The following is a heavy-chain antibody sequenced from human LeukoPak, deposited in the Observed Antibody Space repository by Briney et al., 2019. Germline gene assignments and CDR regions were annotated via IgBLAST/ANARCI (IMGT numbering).Heavy chain of an antibody. J-gene: IGHJ5*02. CDR3: AKGLRITNYYDSSGYPNWFDP. Sequence: GGSLRLSCAASGFTFSSYAMSWVRQAPGKGLEWVSAISGSGGSTYYADSVKGRLTISRDNSKNTLYLQMNSLRAEDTAVYYCAKGLRITNYYDSSGYPNWFDPWGQGTLVTVSS. V-gene: IGHV3-23*01. CDR2: ISGSGGST. D-gene: IGHD3-22*01. CDR1: GFTFSSYA.